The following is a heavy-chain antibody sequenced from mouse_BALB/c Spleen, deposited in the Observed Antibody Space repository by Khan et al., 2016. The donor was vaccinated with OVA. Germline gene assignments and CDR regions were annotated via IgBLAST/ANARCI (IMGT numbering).Heavy chain of an antibody. V-gene: IGHV1-7*01. J-gene: IGHJ3*01. CDR1: GYTFTSYW. D-gene: IGHD1-1*01. CDR2: INPATDDT. CDR3: VNHGSSSAWFTY. Sequence: QVQLKESGAELAKPGASVKMSCKASGYTFTSYWMHWVKQRPGQGLEWIGYINPATDDTEYNQKFKNKATLTADKSSSTAYMQLSSLTSEDSAVYYCVNHGSSSAWFTYWGQGTPVTVSA.